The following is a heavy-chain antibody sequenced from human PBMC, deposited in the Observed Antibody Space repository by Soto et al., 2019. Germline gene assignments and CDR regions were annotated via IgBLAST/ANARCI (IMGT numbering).Heavy chain of an antibody. CDR1: GFTFSSYS. Sequence: LRLSCAASGFTFSSYSMNWVRQAPGKGLEWVSSISSSSSYIYYADSVKGRFTISRDNAKNSLYLQMNSLRAEDTAVYYCARDFSSSPRFKYWGQGTLVTVSS. CDR3: ARDFSSSPRFKY. D-gene: IGHD6-6*01. J-gene: IGHJ4*02. V-gene: IGHV3-21*01. CDR2: ISSSSSYI.